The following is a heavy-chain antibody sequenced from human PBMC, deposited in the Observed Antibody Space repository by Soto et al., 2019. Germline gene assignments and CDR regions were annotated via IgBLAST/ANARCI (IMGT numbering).Heavy chain of an antibody. V-gene: IGHV3-33*01. D-gene: IGHD2-2*01. CDR2: IWYEGSNK. Sequence: QVQLLESGGGVVQPGRSLRLSCAASGFTFSSYGMHWVRQAPGKGLEWVAVIWYEGSNKYYADSAKGRFTISRDNSKNTLYLQMNSLRAEDTAVYYCARDRANCISTSCYGPNYYYYGMDVWGQGTTVTVSS. CDR3: ARDRANCISTSCYGPNYYYYGMDV. CDR1: GFTFSSYG. J-gene: IGHJ6*02.